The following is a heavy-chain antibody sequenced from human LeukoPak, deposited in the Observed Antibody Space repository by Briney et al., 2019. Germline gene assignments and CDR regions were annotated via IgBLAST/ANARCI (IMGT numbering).Heavy chain of an antibody. CDR2: INSDGSWT. D-gene: IGHD2/OR15-2a*01. CDR3: VSFYETY. V-gene: IGHV3-74*01. Sequence: GGSLRLSCVASGNYLMHWVRQAPGKGLVWVSHINSDGSWTSYADSVKGRFTISRDNAKNTVYLQMNSLRAEDTAVYYCVSFYETYWGRGTLVTVSS. J-gene: IGHJ4*02. CDR1: GNYL.